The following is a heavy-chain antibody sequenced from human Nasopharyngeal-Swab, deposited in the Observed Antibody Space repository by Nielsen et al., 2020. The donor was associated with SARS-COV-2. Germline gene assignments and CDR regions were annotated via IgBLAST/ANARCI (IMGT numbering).Heavy chain of an antibody. J-gene: IGHJ4*02. D-gene: IGHD5-24*01. V-gene: IGHV1-3*01. Sequence: VKVSCKASGYTFTSYAMHWVRQAPGQRLEWMGWINAGNGKTKSSQKFQGRVTITRDTSASTAYMELSSLRSEDTAVYYCARDGYNWGFDYWGQGTLVSVSS. CDR1: GYTFTSYA. CDR3: ARDGYNWGFDY. CDR2: INAGNGKT.